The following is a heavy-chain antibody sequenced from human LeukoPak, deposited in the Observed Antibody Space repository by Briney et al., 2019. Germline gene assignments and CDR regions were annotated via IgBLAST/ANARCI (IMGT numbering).Heavy chain of an antibody. V-gene: IGHV3-53*01. J-gene: IGHJ6*03. D-gene: IGHD2-8*02. Sequence: GGSLRLSCAASGFTVSSNYMSWVRQAPGKGLEWVSVIYSGGSTYYADFVKGRFTISRDNSKNTLYLQMNSLRAEDTAVYYCARSGGEITDYYYNYMDVWGKGTMVTVSS. CDR2: IYSGGST. CDR3: ARSGGEITDYYYNYMDV. CDR1: GFTVSSNY.